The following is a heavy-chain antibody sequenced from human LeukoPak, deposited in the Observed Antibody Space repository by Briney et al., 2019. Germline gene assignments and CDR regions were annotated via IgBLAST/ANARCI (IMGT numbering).Heavy chain of an antibody. CDR2: ISGSGGST. CDR3: AKDGLRFLEWYLGYFDL. CDR1: GGTFSSYA. V-gene: IGHV3-23*01. D-gene: IGHD3-3*01. J-gene: IGHJ2*01. Sequence: SCKASGGTFSSYAISWVRQAPGQGLEWVSSISGSGGSTNYADSVTGRFTISRGNSNNTLYLQMNSLRADDTAVYYCAKDGLRFLEWYLGYFDLWGRGTLVTVSS.